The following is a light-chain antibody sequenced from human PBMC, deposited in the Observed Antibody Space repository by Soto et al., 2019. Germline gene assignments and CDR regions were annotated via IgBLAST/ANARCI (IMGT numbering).Light chain of an antibody. CDR1: QSVSSSY. V-gene: IGKV3-20*01. J-gene: IGKJ3*01. Sequence: EIVLTQSPGTLSVSPGERVTLSCRASQSVSSSYLAWYQQRPGQAPRLLIFGASYRATGIPDRFSGSGSGTDFPLTISRLEPEDFAVYSCQQYSSSPPEFTFGPGTKVDSK. CDR3: QQYSSSPPEFT. CDR2: GAS.